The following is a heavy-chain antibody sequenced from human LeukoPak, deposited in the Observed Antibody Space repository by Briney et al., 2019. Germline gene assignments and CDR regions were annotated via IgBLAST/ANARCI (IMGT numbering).Heavy chain of an antibody. D-gene: IGHD2-2*01. CDR2: RNPNSGNT. V-gene: IGHV1-8*01. CDR1: GYTFTSYD. CDR3: ARGDCSSTSCYFYYYYYYGMDV. J-gene: IGHJ6*02. Sequence: ASVKVSCKASGYTFTSYDINWVRQATGQGLEWMGWRNPNSGNTGYAQKFQGRVTMTRNTSISTAYMELSSLRSEDTAVYYCARGDCSSTSCYFYYYYYYGMDVWGQGTTVTVSS.